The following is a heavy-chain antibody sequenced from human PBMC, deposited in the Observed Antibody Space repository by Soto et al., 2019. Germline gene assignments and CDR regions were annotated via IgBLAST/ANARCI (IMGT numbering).Heavy chain of an antibody. V-gene: IGHV3-21*04. Sequence: PGGSLRLSCAASGFTFSSYSMNWVRQAPGKGLEWVSSISSSSSSYIYYADSVKGRFTISRDNAKNSLYLQMNSLRAEDTAVYYCAKDGSVLRFLEAVYYGMDVWGQGTTVTVSS. J-gene: IGHJ6*02. CDR3: AKDGSVLRFLEAVYYGMDV. CDR2: ISSSSSSYI. CDR1: GFTFSSYS. D-gene: IGHD3-3*01.